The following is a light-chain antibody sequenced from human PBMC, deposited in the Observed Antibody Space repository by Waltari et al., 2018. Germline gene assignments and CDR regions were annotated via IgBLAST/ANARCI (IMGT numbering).Light chain of an antibody. CDR1: VLAGKY. CDR2: KDT. J-gene: IGLJ3*02. V-gene: IGLV3-27*01. CDR3: HAAAGNIWF. Sequence: SYELTQPFSVSVSPGPPATITCSGDVLAGKYYRWFQQKPGQAPILILYKDTDRASGIPERFSGSSSGSSVTLTITGALPEDEADYYCHAAAGNIWFFGGGTKLTVL.